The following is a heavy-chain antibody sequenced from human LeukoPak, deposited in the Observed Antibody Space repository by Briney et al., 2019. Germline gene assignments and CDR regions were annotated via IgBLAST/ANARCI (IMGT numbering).Heavy chain of an antibody. CDR1: GFTFSSYA. Sequence: GGSLRLSCAASGFTFSSYAMSWVRQAPEKGLEWVANINQDGSEKYYVDSVKGRFTFSRDNGKNSLYLYMNSLRADDTAVYYCARAETFGTTDYWGQGTLVTVSS. D-gene: IGHD1-1*01. CDR2: INQDGSEK. V-gene: IGHV3-7*01. CDR3: ARAETFGTTDY. J-gene: IGHJ4*02.